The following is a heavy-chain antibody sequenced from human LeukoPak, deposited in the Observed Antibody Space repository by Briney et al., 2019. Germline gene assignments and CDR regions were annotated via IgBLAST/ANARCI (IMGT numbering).Heavy chain of an antibody. Sequence: PGGSLRLSCAASGFSFSSFAMSWVRQAPGKGLEWVSAISGSGGSTYYADSVKGQFTISRDNSRNTLYLQINSLRAEDTAVYYCAKDRGLVVVVPFDSWGQGTLVTVSS. CDR2: ISGSGGST. J-gene: IGHJ4*02. CDR3: AKDRGLVVVVPFDS. D-gene: IGHD3-22*01. CDR1: GFSFSSFA. V-gene: IGHV3-23*01.